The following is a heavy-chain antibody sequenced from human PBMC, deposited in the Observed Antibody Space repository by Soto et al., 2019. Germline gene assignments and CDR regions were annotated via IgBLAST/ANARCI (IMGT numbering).Heavy chain of an antibody. V-gene: IGHV3-21*01. CDR2: ISSSSSYI. D-gene: IGHD2-2*01. Sequence: GGSLRLSCAASGFTFSSYSMNWVRQAPGKGLEWVSSISSSSSYIYYADSVKGRSTISRDNAKNSLYLQMNSLRAEDTAVYYCARLGYCSSTSCYRWFDPWGQGTLVTVSS. CDR1: GFTFSSYS. CDR3: ARLGYCSSTSCYRWFDP. J-gene: IGHJ5*02.